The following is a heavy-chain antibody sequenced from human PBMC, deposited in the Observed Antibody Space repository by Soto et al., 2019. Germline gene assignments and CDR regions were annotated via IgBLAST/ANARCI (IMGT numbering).Heavy chain of an antibody. J-gene: IGHJ3*02. D-gene: IGHD3-16*01. CDR2: IYYSGTT. CDR1: GGSISSSSYY. V-gene: IGHV4-39*01. CDR3: ARQDGFGAFDI. Sequence: SETLSLTCTVSGGSISSSSYYWGWIRQPPGKGLEWTGSIYYSGTTYDNPSLKSRVTISVDTSKNQFSLKLSSVTAADTAVYYCARQDGFGAFDIWGQGTMVTVSS.